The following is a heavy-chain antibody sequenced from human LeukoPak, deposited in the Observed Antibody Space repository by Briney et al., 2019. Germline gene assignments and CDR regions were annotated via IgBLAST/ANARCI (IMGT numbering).Heavy chain of an antibody. J-gene: IGHJ4*02. CDR2: IYYSGST. D-gene: IGHD2-2*01. CDR3: ARVDCSSTSCHLYYFDY. V-gene: IGHV4-61*01. CDR1: GGSVSSGSYY. Sequence: PSETLSLTCTVSGGSVSSGSYYWSWIRQSPEKGLEWIGYIYYSGSTNYSPSLKSRVTISVDTSKNQFSLKLSSVTAADTAVYYCARVDCSSTSCHLYYFDYWGQGTLVTVSS.